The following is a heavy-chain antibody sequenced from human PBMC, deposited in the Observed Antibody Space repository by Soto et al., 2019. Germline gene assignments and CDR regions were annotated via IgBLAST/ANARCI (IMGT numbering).Heavy chain of an antibody. J-gene: IGHJ6*02. CDR3: ARGPGYSYGYSVYYYYYGMDV. V-gene: IGHV4-34*01. CDR1: GGSLSGVY. CDR2: INHSGST. D-gene: IGHD5-18*01. Sequence: LSLTCVVYGGSLSGVYWTWIRQPPGKGLEWIGEINHSGSTNYSPSLESRVTISLDTSNNQFSLKLSSVTAADTAVYYCARGPGYSYGYSVYYYYYGMDVWGQGTTVTVSS.